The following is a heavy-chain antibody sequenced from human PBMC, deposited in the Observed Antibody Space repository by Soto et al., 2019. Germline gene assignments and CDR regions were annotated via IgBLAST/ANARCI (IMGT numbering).Heavy chain of an antibody. V-gene: IGHV3-74*01. CDR1: GFTFSSYW. D-gene: IGHD6-13*01. Sequence: GGSLRLSCAASGFTFSSYWMHWVRQAPGKGLVWVSRINSDGSSTSYADSVKGRFTISRDNAKNTLYLQMNSLRAEDTAVYYCARSDLGWGSSWEALRLGPSLYYSYGMDVWGQGTTVTVS. CDR2: INSDGSST. CDR3: ARSDLGWGSSWEALRLGPSLYYSYGMDV. J-gene: IGHJ6*02.